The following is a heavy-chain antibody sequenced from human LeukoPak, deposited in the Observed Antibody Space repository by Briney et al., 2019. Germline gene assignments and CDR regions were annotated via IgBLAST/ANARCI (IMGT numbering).Heavy chain of an antibody. CDR1: GFTFSSYA. Sequence: GGSLRLSCAASGFTFSSYAMHWVRQAPGKGLELVAVISYYGSNKYYADSVKGRFTISRDNSKNTLYLQVNSLRAEDTPVYYCARTPSIAVAGNHGAFDIWGQGTMVSVSS. CDR2: ISYYGSNK. J-gene: IGHJ3*02. D-gene: IGHD6-19*01. CDR3: ARTPSIAVAGNHGAFDI. V-gene: IGHV3-30-3*01.